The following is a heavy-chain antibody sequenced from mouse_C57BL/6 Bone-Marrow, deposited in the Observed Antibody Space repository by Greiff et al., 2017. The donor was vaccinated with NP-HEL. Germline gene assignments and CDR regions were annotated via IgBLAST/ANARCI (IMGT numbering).Heavy chain of an antibody. D-gene: IGHD4-1*01. V-gene: IGHV1-82*01. CDR1: GYAFSSSW. Sequence: QVQLQQSGPELVKPGASVKISCKASGYAFSSSWMNWVKQRPGKGLEWIGRIYPGDGDTNYNGKFKGKATLTADKSSSTAYMQLSSLTSEDSAVYFCARNWRVDYWGQGTTLTVSS. CDR3: ARNWRVDY. J-gene: IGHJ2*01. CDR2: IYPGDGDT.